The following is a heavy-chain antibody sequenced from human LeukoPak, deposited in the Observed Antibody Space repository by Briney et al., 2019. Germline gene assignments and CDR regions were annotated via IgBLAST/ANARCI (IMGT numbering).Heavy chain of an antibody. D-gene: IGHD3-22*01. J-gene: IGHJ3*02. V-gene: IGHV5-51*01. CDR1: GYSFTSYW. Sequence: GEPLQISCKGSGYSFTSYWIGWVRQMPGKGLEWMGIIYPGDSDTRYSPSFQGQVTISADKSISNAYLQWSSLKASDTAMYYCARHLVPQWLFGAFDIWGQGTMVTVSS. CDR3: ARHLVPQWLFGAFDI. CDR2: IYPGDSDT.